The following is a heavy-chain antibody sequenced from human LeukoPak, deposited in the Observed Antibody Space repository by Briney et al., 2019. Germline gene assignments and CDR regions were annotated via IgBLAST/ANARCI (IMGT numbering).Heavy chain of an antibody. CDR1: GGSISSSSYY. CDR2: IYYSGST. CDR3: ASLSIAVAADY. J-gene: IGHJ4*02. D-gene: IGHD6-19*01. V-gene: IGHV4-39*01. Sequence: PSETLSRTCTVSGGSISSSSYYWGWIRQPPGKGLEWIGSIYYSGSTYYNPSLKSRVTIYADTSKNQFSLRLSSVTAADTDVYYCASLSIAVAADYWGQGTLVTVSS.